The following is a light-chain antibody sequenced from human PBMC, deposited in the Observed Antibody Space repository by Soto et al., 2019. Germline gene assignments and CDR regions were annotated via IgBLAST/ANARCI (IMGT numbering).Light chain of an antibody. CDR3: QQYITWPRT. CDR1: QTVSSN. Sequence: EMVMTQSPATLSVSPGGRATLSCRASQTVSSNLAWYQQKPGQAPRLLIFGASTRATGIPARFSGSGSGTEFTLTISSPQSQDFAVYYCQQYITWPRTFGQGTKVEI. V-gene: IGKV3-15*01. CDR2: GAS. J-gene: IGKJ1*01.